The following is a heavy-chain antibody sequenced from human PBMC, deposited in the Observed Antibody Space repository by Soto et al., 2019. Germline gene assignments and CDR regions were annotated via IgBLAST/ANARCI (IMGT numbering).Heavy chain of an antibody. CDR2: INPSDRST. CDR1: GYAFTSYF. Sequence: ASVKVSCKASGYAFTSYFMHWVRQAPGQGLEWMGIINPSDRSTSYAQKFQGRVTMTEDTSTDTAYMELSSLRSEDTAVYYCATRETTMIVGTFDYWGQGTLVTVS. V-gene: IGHV1-46*01. D-gene: IGHD3-22*01. J-gene: IGHJ4*02. CDR3: ATRETTMIVGTFDY.